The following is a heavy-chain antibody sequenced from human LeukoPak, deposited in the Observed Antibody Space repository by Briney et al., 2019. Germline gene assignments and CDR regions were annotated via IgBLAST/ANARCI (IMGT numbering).Heavy chain of an antibody. Sequence: GGSLRLSCAASGFTLSSYAMTWVRQAPGKGLEWVSAISGSGGSTYYADSVKGRFTISRDNSKNTLFLQMNSLRAEDTAVYYCAKGHQWLVNWGQGTLVTVSS. V-gene: IGHV3-23*01. CDR1: GFTLSSYA. CDR2: ISGSGGST. D-gene: IGHD6-19*01. CDR3: AKGHQWLVN. J-gene: IGHJ4*02.